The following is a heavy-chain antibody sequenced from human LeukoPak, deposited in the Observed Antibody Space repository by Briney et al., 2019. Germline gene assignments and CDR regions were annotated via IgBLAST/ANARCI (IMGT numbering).Heavy chain of an antibody. J-gene: IGHJ4*02. CDR1: GYTLTELS. D-gene: IGHD3-22*01. V-gene: IGHV1-24*01. CDR3: ATGHYYDSSGYYYFDY. CDR2: FDPEGGET. Sequence: ASVKVSCKVSGYTLTELSMHWVRQAPGKGLEWMGGFDPEGGETIYARKFQGRVTMTEDTSTDTAYMELSSLRSEDTAVYYCATGHYYDSSGYYYFDYWGQGTLVTVSS.